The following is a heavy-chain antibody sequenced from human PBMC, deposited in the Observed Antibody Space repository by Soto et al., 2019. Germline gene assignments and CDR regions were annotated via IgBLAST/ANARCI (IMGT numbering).Heavy chain of an antibody. V-gene: IGHV1-69*13. J-gene: IGHJ5*02. CDR1: GGTFSSYA. CDR3: ARDIAGTTEGDWFDP. D-gene: IGHD4-17*01. Sequence: GASVKVSCKASGGTFSSYAISWVRQAPGQGLEWMGGIIPIFGTANYAQKFQGRVTITADESTSTAYMELSSLRSEDTAVYYCARDIAGTTEGDWFDPWGQGTQVTVSS. CDR2: IIPIFGTA.